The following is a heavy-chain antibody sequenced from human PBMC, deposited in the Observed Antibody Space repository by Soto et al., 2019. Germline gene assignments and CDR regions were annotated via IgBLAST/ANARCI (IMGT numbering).Heavy chain of an antibody. Sequence: QVQLVQSGAEGKKPGASVKVSCKASGYTFTGYYMHWVRQAPGQGLEWMGWINPNSGGTNYAQKLQGRSPITRDTSSSTAYMELSRLRSDDTAVYYCARDRITMVGGVHGTGWFDPWGQGTLVTVSS. CDR3: ARDRITMVGGVHGTGWFDP. J-gene: IGHJ5*02. V-gene: IGHV1-2*02. D-gene: IGHD3-10*01. CDR1: GYTFTGYY. CDR2: INPNSGGT.